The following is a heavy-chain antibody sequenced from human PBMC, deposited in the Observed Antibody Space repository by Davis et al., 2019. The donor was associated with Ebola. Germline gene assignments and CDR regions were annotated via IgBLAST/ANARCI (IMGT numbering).Heavy chain of an antibody. CDR2: ISYDGSNK. Sequence: PGGPLRLSCAASGFTFSSYGMHWVRQAPGKGLEWVAVISYDGSNKYYADSVKGRFTISRDNSKNTLYLQMNSLRAEDTAVYYCAKDQVGAHWEAFDIWGQGTMVTVSS. CDR1: GFTFSSYG. V-gene: IGHV3-30*18. J-gene: IGHJ3*02. CDR3: AKDQVGAHWEAFDI. D-gene: IGHD1-26*01.